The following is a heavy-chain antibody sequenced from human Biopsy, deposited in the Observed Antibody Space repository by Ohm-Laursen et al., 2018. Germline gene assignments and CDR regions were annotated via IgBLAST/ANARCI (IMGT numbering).Heavy chain of an antibody. J-gene: IGHJ6*02. CDR3: AKVHDSGYYYYSMDV. D-gene: IGHD3-16*01. V-gene: IGHV3-33*06. CDR1: GFSFSDYG. Sequence: RSLRLSCTASGFSFSDYGMHWVRQAPGRGLEWVAVIWYDGTNKYYAESVEGRFTISRDNSKNMVYLQMGSLTVEDTAVYYCAKVHDSGYYYYSMDVWVQGTTVTVSS. CDR2: IWYDGTNK.